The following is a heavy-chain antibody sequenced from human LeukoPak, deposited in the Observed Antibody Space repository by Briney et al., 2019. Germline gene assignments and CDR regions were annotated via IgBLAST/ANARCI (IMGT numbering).Heavy chain of an antibody. D-gene: IGHD3-22*01. V-gene: IGHV4-34*01. J-gene: IGHJ4*02. Sequence: SETLSLTCAVYGGSFSGYYWSWIRQPPGKGLEWIGEINHSGSTNYNPSLKSRVTISVDTSKNQFSLKLSSVTAADTAVYYCATSKGVDYYDSSDYPYYFDYWGQGTLVTVSS. CDR1: GGSFSGYY. CDR2: INHSGST. CDR3: ATSKGVDYYDSSDYPYYFDY.